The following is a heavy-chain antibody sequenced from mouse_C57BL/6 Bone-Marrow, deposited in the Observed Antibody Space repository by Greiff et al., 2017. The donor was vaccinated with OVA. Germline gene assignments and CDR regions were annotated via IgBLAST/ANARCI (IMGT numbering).Heavy chain of an antibody. CDR1: GFTFSSYG. CDR2: ISSGGSYT. V-gene: IGHV5-6*01. CDR3: ARHSPPFYYYGSSYDY. Sequence: EVQGVESGGDLVKPGGSLKLSCAASGFTFSSYGMSWVRQTPDKRLEWVATISSGGSYTYYPDSVKGRFTISRDNAKNTLYLQMSSLKSEDTAMYYCARHSPPFYYYGSSYDYWGQGTTLTVSS. D-gene: IGHD1-1*01. J-gene: IGHJ2*01.